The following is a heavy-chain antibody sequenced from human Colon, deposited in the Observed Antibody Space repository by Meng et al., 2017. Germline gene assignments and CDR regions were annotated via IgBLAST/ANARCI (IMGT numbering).Heavy chain of an antibody. V-gene: IGHV3-11*01. CDR2: ISGSGSSV. J-gene: IGHJ4*02. Sequence: QVQVVGPGGGLVKPGGTLRLYCAASGFTFSDYYMTWIRQAPGKGLEWLSYISGSGSSVYYADSVKGRITISRDNAKNSLYLQMNSLRAEDTAVYYCARGRYRSTHWGQGTLVTVSS. CDR3: ARGRYRSTH. D-gene: IGHD2-2*02. CDR1: GFTFSDYY.